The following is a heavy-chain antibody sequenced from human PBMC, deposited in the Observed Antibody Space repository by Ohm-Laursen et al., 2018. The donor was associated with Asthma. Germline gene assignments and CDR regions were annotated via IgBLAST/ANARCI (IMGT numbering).Heavy chain of an antibody. CDR1: GFTFSSYG. D-gene: IGHD2-2*01. J-gene: IGHJ4*02. CDR2: IWYDGSNK. V-gene: IGHV3-33*01. Sequence: LRLSCTASGFTFSSYGMHWVRQAPGKGLEWVAVIWYDGSNKYYADSVKGRFTISRDNSKNTLYLQMNSLRAEDTAVYYCAREPAAMAFDYWGQGTLVTVSS. CDR3: AREPAAMAFDY.